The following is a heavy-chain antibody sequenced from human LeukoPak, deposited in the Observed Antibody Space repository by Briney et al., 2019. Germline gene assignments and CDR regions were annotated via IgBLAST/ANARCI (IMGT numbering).Heavy chain of an antibody. D-gene: IGHD6-6*01. CDR2: IIPIFGTA. J-gene: IGHJ4*02. CDR3: ARSGQLEAGDYFDY. CDR1: GGTFSSYA. V-gene: IGHV1-69*05. Sequence: ASVKVPCKASGGTFSSYAISWVRQAPGQGLEWMGGIIPIFGTANYAQKFQGRVTITTDESTSTAYMELSSLRSEDTAVYYCARSGQLEAGDYFDYWGQGTLVTVSS.